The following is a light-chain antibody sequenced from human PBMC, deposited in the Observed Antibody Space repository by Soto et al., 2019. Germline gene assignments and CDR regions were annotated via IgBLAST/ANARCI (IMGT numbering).Light chain of an antibody. CDR1: SGHSSYA. J-gene: IGLJ3*02. Sequence: QPVLTQSPSASASLGASDKLTCTLSSGHSSYAIAWHQQQPEKGPRYLMKLNSDGSHSKGDGIPDRFSGSSSGAERYLTISSLQSEDEADYDCQAWGTGIPWVVGGGTQLTVL. CDR3: QAWGTGIPWV. V-gene: IGLV4-69*01. CDR2: LNSDGSH.